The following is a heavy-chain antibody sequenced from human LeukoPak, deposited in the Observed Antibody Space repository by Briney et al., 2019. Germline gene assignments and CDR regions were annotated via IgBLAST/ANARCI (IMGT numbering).Heavy chain of an antibody. Sequence: PGGSLRLSCAASGCTFSSYRIPWPRQAPGGGLAGVSSTSSSSYIYYADSVKGRFTISRDNAKNSVYLQMNSLRAEDTAVYYCARESQWIQLWFYLGYWGQGTLVTVSS. CDR3: ARESQWIQLWFYLGY. J-gene: IGHJ4*02. D-gene: IGHD5-18*01. CDR1: GCTFSSYR. CDR2: TSSSSYI. V-gene: IGHV3-21*06.